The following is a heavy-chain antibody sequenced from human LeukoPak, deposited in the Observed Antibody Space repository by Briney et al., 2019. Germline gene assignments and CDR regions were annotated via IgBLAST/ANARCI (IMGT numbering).Heavy chain of an antibody. D-gene: IGHD5-12*01. CDR2: ISYDGSNK. V-gene: IGHV3-30-3*01. J-gene: IGHJ4*02. CDR1: GFTFSSYA. Sequence: GGSLRLSCAASGFTFSSYAMHWVRQAPGKGLEWVAVISYDGSNKYYADSVKGRFTISRDNSKNTLYLQMNSLRAEDTAVYYCARDHIVATIKLYSSGWYYFDYWGQGNLVTVSS. CDR3: ARDHIVATIKLYSSGWYYFDY.